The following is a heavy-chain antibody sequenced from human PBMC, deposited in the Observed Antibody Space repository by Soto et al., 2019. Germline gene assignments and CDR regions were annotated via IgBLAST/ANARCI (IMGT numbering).Heavy chain of an antibody. CDR3: AREAISSDYFDY. Sequence: EVQLVETGGGLIQPGGSLRLSCAASGFTVSSNYMSWVRQAPGQGLEWVSFIYSGGRTYYAVSVKGRFTISRDNSKNTLYLQMNSLRAEDTAVYYCAREAISSDYFDYWGQGTLVIVSS. CDR1: GFTVSSNY. D-gene: IGHD3-22*01. CDR2: IYSGGRT. J-gene: IGHJ4*02. V-gene: IGHV3-53*02.